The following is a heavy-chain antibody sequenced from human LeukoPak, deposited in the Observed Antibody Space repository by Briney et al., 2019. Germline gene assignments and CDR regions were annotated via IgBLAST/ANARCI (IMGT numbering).Heavy chain of an antibody. CDR1: GGSISSGGYY. Sequence: SQTLSLTCTVSGGSISSGGYYWSWIRQHPGKGLEWIGYIYYSGSTYYNPSLKSRLTISVDTSKNQFSLKLSSVTAADTAVYYCARGGGGGYYFDYWGKGTLVTVSS. D-gene: IGHD2-15*01. V-gene: IGHV4-31*03. CDR2: IYYSGST. J-gene: IGHJ4*02. CDR3: ARGGGGGYYFDY.